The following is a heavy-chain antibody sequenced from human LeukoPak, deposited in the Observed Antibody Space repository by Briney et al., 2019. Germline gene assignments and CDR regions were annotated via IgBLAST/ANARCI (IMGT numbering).Heavy chain of an antibody. V-gene: IGHV3-53*01. D-gene: IGHD3-10*01. CDR3: ARDVRLSGSYFTDY. Sequence: GGSLRLSCAASGFTVSSNYMSWVRQAPGKGLEWVSVIYSDGSTYYADSVKGRFTISRDNSKDTLYLQMNSLRAEDTAVYYCARDVRLSGSYFTDYWGQGTLVTVSS. J-gene: IGHJ4*02. CDR1: GFTVSSNY. CDR2: IYSDGST.